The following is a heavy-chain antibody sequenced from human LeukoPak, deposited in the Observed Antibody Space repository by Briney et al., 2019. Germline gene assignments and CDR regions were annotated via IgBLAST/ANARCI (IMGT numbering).Heavy chain of an antibody. V-gene: IGHV4-59*08. CDR2: IYYSGNT. Sequence: SETLSLTRTVSGGSINSSYWSWIRQPPGKGLEWIGYIYYSGNTNYTPSLKSRVAISVDTSNNQLSLKLSSVTAADTAVYYCARHRAPGTRHAFDIWGQGTMVTVSS. CDR1: GGSINSSY. J-gene: IGHJ3*02. D-gene: IGHD1-1*01. CDR3: ARHRAPGTRHAFDI.